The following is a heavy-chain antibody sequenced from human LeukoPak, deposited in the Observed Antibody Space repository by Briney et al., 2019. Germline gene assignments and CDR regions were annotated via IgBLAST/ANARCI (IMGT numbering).Heavy chain of an antibody. CDR1: GDSFNDYH. D-gene: IGHD3-22*01. J-gene: IGHJ4*02. V-gene: IGHV4-4*07. Sequence: PSETLSLTCTVSGDSFNDYHWSWIRQPAGKRLEWMGRVYARGYTNYNPSLRSRVTMSLDTSKKQLSLRLSSVSAADTAVYYCARDRLYSNGYSYFDYWGQGTLVTVSP. CDR3: ARDRLYSNGYSYFDY. CDR2: VYARGYT.